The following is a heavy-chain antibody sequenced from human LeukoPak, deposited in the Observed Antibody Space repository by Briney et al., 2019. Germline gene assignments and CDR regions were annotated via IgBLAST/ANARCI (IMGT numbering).Heavy chain of an antibody. Sequence: PSETLSLTCTVSGGSISSSSYYWGWIRQPPGKGLEWIGSIYYSGSTYYNPSLKSRVTISVDTSKNQFSLKLSSVTAADTAVYYCARAQDYDSSGYVDAFDMWGQGTMVTVSS. D-gene: IGHD3-22*01. J-gene: IGHJ3*02. V-gene: IGHV4-39*01. CDR3: ARAQDYDSSGYVDAFDM. CDR1: GGSISSSSYY. CDR2: IYYSGST.